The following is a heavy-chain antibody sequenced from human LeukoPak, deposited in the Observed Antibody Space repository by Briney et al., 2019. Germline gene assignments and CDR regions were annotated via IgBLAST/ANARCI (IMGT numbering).Heavy chain of an antibody. Sequence: PGGSLRLSCEASGFTFSSYWMSWVRQAPGKGLEWVAHIKEDESDEYYVDSVRGRFTASRDNAKNSLYLQMNSLRAEDTAVYYCARDSPFGVYWGQGTLVTVSS. CDR1: GFTFSSYW. CDR3: ARDSPFGVY. D-gene: IGHD3-10*01. J-gene: IGHJ4*02. V-gene: IGHV3-7*01. CDR2: IKEDESDE.